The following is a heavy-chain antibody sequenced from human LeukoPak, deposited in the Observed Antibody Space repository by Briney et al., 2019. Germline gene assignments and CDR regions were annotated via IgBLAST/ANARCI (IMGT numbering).Heavy chain of an antibody. CDR1: GFTFHNYA. J-gene: IGHJ4*02. V-gene: IGHV3-23*01. CDR2: ISSSGDIT. Sequence: GGSLRLSCAASGFTFHNYAMSWVRQAPGKGREWVLAISSSGDITFYADSVKGRFTISRDNSRYTLYLQMNSLRAEDAAMYYCAKDRPNYHESNGHYYRRNGDYWGQGTLVTVSS. CDR3: AKDRPNYHESNGHYYRRNGDY. D-gene: IGHD3-22*01.